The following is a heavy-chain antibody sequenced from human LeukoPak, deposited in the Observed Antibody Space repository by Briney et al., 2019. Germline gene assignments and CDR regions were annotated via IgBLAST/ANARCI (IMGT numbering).Heavy chain of an antibody. CDR2: INHSGST. Sequence: SETLSLTCAVYGGSFSGYYWSWIRQPPGKGLEWIGEINHSGSTNYNPSLKSRVTTSVDTSKNQFSLKLSSVTAADTAVYYCARGRNHIMYGSGSLRSWGQGTLVTVSS. V-gene: IGHV4-34*01. CDR1: GGSFSGYY. J-gene: IGHJ5*02. D-gene: IGHD3-10*01. CDR3: ARGRNHIMYGSGSLRS.